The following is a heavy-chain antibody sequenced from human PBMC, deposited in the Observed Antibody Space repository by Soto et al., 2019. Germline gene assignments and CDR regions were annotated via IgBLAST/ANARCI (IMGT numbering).Heavy chain of an antibody. CDR1: GFTFSSYG. Sequence: PGGSLRLSCAASGFTFSSYGMHWVRQAPGKGLEWVAVISYDGSNKYYADSVKGRFTISRDNSKNTLYLQMNSLRAEDTAVYYCAKDRYSSGWYGWFDPWGQGTLVTVSS. J-gene: IGHJ5*02. CDR2: ISYDGSNK. D-gene: IGHD6-19*01. CDR3: AKDRYSSGWYGWFDP. V-gene: IGHV3-30*18.